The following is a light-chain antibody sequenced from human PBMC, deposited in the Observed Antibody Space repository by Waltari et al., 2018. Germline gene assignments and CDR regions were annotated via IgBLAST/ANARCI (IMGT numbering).Light chain of an antibody. CDR2: AAS. V-gene: IGKV1-39*01. CDR3: EQTYDTPPT. CDR1: QYVSTY. Sequence: DIHMTQSPSSLSASVGDRVIITCRASQYVSTYLNWYQLKPGKAPELLIYAASTLQAGVPSRFSGSGSRTDFTLTISSLQPEDFATYYCEQTYDTPPTFGQGTRLEIK. J-gene: IGKJ2*01.